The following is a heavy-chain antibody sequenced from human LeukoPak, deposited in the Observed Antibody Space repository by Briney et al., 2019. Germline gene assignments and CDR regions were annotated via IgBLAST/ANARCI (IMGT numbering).Heavy chain of an antibody. Sequence: GSSVKVSCKASGGTFSSYAISWGRQARGQGREWMGGIIPIFGTANYAQKFQGRVKITTDEATSKAYMELSSLTSEATAVYYCARPYDSSGYDAFHIWGQGTMVTVSS. CDR2: IIPIFGTA. CDR1: GGTFSSYA. V-gene: IGHV1-69*05. J-gene: IGHJ3*02. D-gene: IGHD3-22*01. CDR3: ARPYDSSGYDAFHI.